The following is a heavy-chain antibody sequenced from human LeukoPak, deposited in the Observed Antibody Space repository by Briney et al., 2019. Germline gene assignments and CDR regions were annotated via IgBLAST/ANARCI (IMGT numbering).Heavy chain of an antibody. CDR2: IYYSGST. CDR1: GGSISSYY. D-gene: IGHD5-24*01. V-gene: IGHV4-59*01. J-gene: IGHJ4*02. Sequence: SETLSLTCTVSGGSISSYYWSWIRQPPGKGLEWIGYIYYSGSTNYNPSLKSRVTISVDTSMNQFSLKLSSVTAADTAVYYCARDRDGYNFFDYWGQGTLVTVSS. CDR3: ARDRDGYNFFDY.